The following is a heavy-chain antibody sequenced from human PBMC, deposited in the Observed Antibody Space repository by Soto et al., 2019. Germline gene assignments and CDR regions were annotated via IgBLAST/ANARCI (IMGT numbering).Heavy chain of an antibody. CDR1: GFTFSIHY. J-gene: IGHJ4*02. Sequence: GSLRLSCAASGFTFSIHYMDWVRQAPGKGLEWVGRMKNKANSYTIVYAASVKGRFTISRDDSQNSLYLQMNSLKTEDTAVYYCASLPTVGGASCNDFLRQGVLVTV. V-gene: IGHV3-72*01. D-gene: IGHD1-26*01. CDR3: ASLPTVGGASCNDF. CDR2: MKNKANSYTI.